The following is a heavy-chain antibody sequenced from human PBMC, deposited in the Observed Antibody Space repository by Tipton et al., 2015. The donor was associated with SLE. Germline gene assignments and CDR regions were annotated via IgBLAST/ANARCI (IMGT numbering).Heavy chain of an antibody. CDR3: ARRYSSGYYYMDV. CDR1: GGSFSGYY. V-gene: IGHV4-34*01. Sequence: TLSLTCAVYGGSFSGYYWSWIRQPPGKGLEWIGEINHSGSTNYNPSLKSRVTISVDTSKNQFSLKVSSVTAADTAVYYCARRYSSGYYYMDVWGKGPRSPSP. CDR2: INHSGST. J-gene: IGHJ6*03. D-gene: IGHD6-25*01.